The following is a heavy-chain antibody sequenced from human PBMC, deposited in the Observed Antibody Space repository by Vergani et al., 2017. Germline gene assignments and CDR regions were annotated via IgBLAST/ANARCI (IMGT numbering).Heavy chain of an antibody. V-gene: IGHV3-15*01. CDR3: ARNVEMAIIGRYMDV. Sequence: EVQPVESGGGLVKPGGSLRLSCTTSGFTFSSAWMSWVRQAPGKGLEWVARIRPKTDGETTDYAAPVKGRFTISRDNFKNTLYLQMNRLRVEDVAVYYCARNVEMAIIGRYMDVWGKGTTVTVSS. J-gene: IGHJ6*03. CDR1: GFTFSSAW. D-gene: IGHD5-24*01. CDR2: IRPKTDGETT.